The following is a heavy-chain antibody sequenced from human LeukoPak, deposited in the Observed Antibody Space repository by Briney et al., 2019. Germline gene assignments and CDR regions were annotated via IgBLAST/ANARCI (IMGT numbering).Heavy chain of an antibody. Sequence: PGGYLRLSCAASGFTFSSYWVNWVRQAPGKGLAWVSRINSDGSSTSYADSVKGRFTISRDNGKNTLCLQMNSLRAEDTAVYYCLGVYGFDDWGQGTLVTVSS. CDR1: GFTFSSYW. CDR2: INSDGSST. V-gene: IGHV3-74*01. CDR3: LGVYGFDD. D-gene: IGHD5/OR15-5a*01. J-gene: IGHJ4*02.